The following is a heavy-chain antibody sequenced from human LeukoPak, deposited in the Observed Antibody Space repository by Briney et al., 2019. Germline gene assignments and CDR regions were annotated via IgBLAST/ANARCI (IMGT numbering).Heavy chain of an antibody. CDR1: GGSISSYY. D-gene: IGHD6-13*01. J-gene: IGHJ4*02. CDR3: ARVVQYSSSWYLDY. Sequence: SETLSLTCTVSGGSISSYYWSWIRQPAGKGLEWIGRIYTSGSTNYIPSLNRRVTISVDTSKNQFSLKLSSVTAADTAVYYCARVVQYSSSWYLDYWGQGTLVTVSS. CDR2: IYTSGST. V-gene: IGHV4-4*07.